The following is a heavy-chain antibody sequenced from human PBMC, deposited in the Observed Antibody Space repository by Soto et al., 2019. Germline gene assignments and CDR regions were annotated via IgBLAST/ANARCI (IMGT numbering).Heavy chain of an antibody. CDR3: ARQGFYSSSSDY. Sequence: SETLSLTCTVSGGSISSSSYYWGWIRQPPGKGLEWIGSIYYSGSTYYNPSLKSRVTISVDTSKNQFSLKLSSVTAADTAVYYCARQGFYSSSSDYWGQGTLVTVSS. CDR2: IYYSGST. V-gene: IGHV4-39*01. CDR1: GGSISSSSYY. J-gene: IGHJ4*02. D-gene: IGHD6-6*01.